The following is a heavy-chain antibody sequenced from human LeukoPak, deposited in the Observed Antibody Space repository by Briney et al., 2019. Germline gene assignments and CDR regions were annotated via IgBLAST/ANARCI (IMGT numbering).Heavy chain of an antibody. CDR3: AKDVNSGGYYLGFDY. D-gene: IGHD3-22*01. CDR2: ISSSSSTI. CDR1: GFTFSSYS. Sequence: PGGSLRLSCAASGFTFSSYSMNWVRQAPGKGLEWVSYISSSSSTIYYADSVKGRFTISRDNAKNSLYLQMNSLRAEDTALYYCAKDVNSGGYYLGFDYWGQGTLVTVSS. J-gene: IGHJ4*02. V-gene: IGHV3-48*04.